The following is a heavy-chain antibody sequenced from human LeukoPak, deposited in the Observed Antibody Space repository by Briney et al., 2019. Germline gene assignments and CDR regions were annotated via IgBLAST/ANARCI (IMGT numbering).Heavy chain of an antibody. CDR3: AKETVAVWFDP. J-gene: IGHJ5*02. CDR2: ISGSGGST. Sequence: GGSLRLSCVASGFTFSSYAMSWVRQAPGKGQEWVSAISGSGGSTYYADSVKGRFTISRDNSKNTLYPQMNSLRAEDTAVYYCAKETVAVWFDPWGQGTLVTVCS. D-gene: IGHD6-19*01. CDR1: GFTFSSYA. V-gene: IGHV3-23*01.